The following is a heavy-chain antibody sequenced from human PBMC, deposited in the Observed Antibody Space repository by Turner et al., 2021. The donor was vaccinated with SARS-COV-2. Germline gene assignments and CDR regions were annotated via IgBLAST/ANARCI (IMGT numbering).Heavy chain of an antibody. J-gene: IGHJ5*02. CDR2: INDSGST. CDR1: GGSFSGFY. D-gene: IGHD1-26*01. Sequence: QVQLQQWGAGLLKTSETLSLTCDVHGGSFSGFYWTWIRQSPGKGREGIWEINDSGSTTYNPYLKSRRTISVDTSKNQFSLKLTSVTAADTAVYYCARAKGPSLYRSYYNPTFFDPWGQGILVTGSS. CDR3: ARAKGPSLYRSYYNPTFFDP. V-gene: IGHV4-34*01.